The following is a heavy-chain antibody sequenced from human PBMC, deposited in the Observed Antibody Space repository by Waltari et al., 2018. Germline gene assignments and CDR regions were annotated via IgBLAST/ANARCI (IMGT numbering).Heavy chain of an antibody. Sequence: QVHLQESGPGLVKPSETLSLTCPVSGGSIDSYYWNWIRQPAGKGLEWIGRIYTSGSTNYNPSLKSRVTMSVDTSKNQLSLQLNSVTAADTAVYYCARIYRDPQYCSGGSCYVDIWGQGTMVTVSS. J-gene: IGHJ3*02. CDR1: GGSIDSYY. D-gene: IGHD2-15*01. V-gene: IGHV4-4*07. CDR2: IYTSGST. CDR3: ARIYRDPQYCSGGSCYVDI.